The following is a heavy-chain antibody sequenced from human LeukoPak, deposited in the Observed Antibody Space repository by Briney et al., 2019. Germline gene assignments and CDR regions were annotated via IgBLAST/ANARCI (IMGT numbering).Heavy chain of an antibody. J-gene: IGHJ4*02. CDR3: ARELRSDRRWGY. D-gene: IGHD3-16*01. CDR2: IIPILGIA. Sequence: SVKVSCKASGGTFSSYAIGWVRQAPGQGLEWMGRIIPILGIANYAQKFQGRVTITADKSTSTAYMELSSLRSEDTAVYYCARELRSDRRWGYWGQGTLVTVSS. V-gene: IGHV1-69*04. CDR1: GGTFSSYA.